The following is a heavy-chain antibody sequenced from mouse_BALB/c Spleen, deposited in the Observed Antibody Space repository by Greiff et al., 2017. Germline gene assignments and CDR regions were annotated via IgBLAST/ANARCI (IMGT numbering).Heavy chain of an antibody. V-gene: IGHV14-3*02. CDR2: IDPANGNT. D-gene: IGHD1-1*01. J-gene: IGHJ2*01. CDR1: GFNIKDTY. Sequence: VQLKESGAELVKPGASVKLSCTASGFNIKDTYMHWVKQRPEQGLEWIGRIDPANGNTKYDPKFQGKATITADTSSNTAYLQLSSLTSEDTAVYYCARDGYYGSSYGYWGQGTTLTVSS. CDR3: ARDGYYGSSYGY.